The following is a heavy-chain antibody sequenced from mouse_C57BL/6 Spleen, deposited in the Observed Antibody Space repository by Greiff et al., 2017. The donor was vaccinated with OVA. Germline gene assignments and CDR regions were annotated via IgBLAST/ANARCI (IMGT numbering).Heavy chain of an antibody. CDR2: ISNGGGST. CDR3: ARRNWVGFAY. Sequence: EVKLQESGGGLVQPGGSLKLSCAASGFTFSDYYMYWVRQTPEKRLEWVAYISNGGGSTYYPDTVKGRFTISRDNAKNTLYLQMSRLKSEDTAMYYCARRNWVGFAYWGQGTLVTVSA. D-gene: IGHD4-1*01. V-gene: IGHV5-12*01. J-gene: IGHJ3*01. CDR1: GFTFSDYY.